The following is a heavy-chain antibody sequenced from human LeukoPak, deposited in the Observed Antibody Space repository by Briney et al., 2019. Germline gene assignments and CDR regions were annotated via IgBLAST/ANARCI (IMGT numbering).Heavy chain of an antibody. D-gene: IGHD3-10*01. CDR3: ARDEARGLEVWFDP. CDR1: GFTLSTYD. Sequence: GGSLRLSCIASGFTLSTYDMHWVRQAPGKGLEWLSYITINGDARDYADSVRDRFTIPRDSAKNSLFLQIDNLRAEDTAIYYCARDEARGLEVWFDPWGQGTQVIVSS. J-gene: IGHJ5*02. CDR2: ITINGDAR. V-gene: IGHV3-48*03.